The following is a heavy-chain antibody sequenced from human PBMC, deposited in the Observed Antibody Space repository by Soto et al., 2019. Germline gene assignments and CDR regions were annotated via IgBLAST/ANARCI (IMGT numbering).Heavy chain of an antibody. V-gene: IGHV2-70*01. J-gene: IGHJ6*02. CDR2: IDLDDDK. CDR3: ARIPRFKYYYGSGSYYYGMDV. D-gene: IGHD3-10*01. CDR1: GFSLSTSGMC. Sequence: SGPTLVNPTQTLTLTCTFSGFSLSTSGMCVSWIPQPPGKALEWLALIDLDDDKYYSTSLKTRLTISKDTSKNQVVLTMTNMDPVDTATYYCARIPRFKYYYGSGSYYYGMDVWGQGTTVTVSS.